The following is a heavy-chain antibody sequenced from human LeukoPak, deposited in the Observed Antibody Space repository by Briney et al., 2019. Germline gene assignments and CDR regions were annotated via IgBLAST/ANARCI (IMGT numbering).Heavy chain of an antibody. CDR2: ISGSGGSA. Sequence: GGSLRLSCAASAFTFSSYAMSWVRQAPGKGLEWVSGISGSGGSAFYADTVKGRLIISRDNSKNMLYLHMNSLRAEDTAVYYCAKDYYDILTGQPLSFDDWGQGTLVTVSS. V-gene: IGHV3-23*01. CDR1: AFTFSSYA. CDR3: AKDYYDILTGQPLSFDD. J-gene: IGHJ4*02. D-gene: IGHD3-9*01.